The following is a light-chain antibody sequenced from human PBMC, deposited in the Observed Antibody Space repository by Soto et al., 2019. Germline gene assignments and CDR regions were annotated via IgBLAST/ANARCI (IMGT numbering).Light chain of an antibody. CDR3: MQATPSYT. V-gene: IGKV2-24*01. Sequence: DIVLTQTPLSSPVTLGQPASISCRSSQSLVHSDGDTYFNWLQQRPGQPTRLLIYKIAKRFPGVTDGFSRSGSGTDYTLKISRVEAEDVGVYYCMQATPSYTFGQGTKLEIK. CDR2: KIA. J-gene: IGKJ2*01. CDR1: QSLVHSDGDTY.